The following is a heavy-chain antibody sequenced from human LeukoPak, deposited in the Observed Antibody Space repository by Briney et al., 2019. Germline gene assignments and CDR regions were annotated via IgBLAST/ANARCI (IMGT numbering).Heavy chain of an antibody. V-gene: IGHV3-11*01. CDR3: ARAVEKSLDY. Sequence: PGGSLRLSCAASGFTFSNYYMSWLRQAPGKGLEWVLYISSSDSTMYYADSVKGRFTISRDNAKSSLYLQMNSLRAEDTAVYYCARAVEKSLDYWGQGTLVTVSS. J-gene: IGHJ4*02. CDR2: ISSSDSTM. CDR1: GFTFSNYY.